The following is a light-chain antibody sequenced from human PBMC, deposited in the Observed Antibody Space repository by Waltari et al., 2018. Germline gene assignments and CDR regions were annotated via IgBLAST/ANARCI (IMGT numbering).Light chain of an antibody. V-gene: IGKV3-15*01. CDR3: QQYNIGLRT. CDR1: QRVSSN. CDR2: GAS. J-gene: IGKJ1*01. Sequence: EIVMTQSPATLSVSPGERATLSCRASQRVSSNLAWYQQKPGQAPRLLIYGASTRATGIPARFSGSGSGTEFTLTISSLQSEDFAVYYCQQYNIGLRTFGQGTKVEIK.